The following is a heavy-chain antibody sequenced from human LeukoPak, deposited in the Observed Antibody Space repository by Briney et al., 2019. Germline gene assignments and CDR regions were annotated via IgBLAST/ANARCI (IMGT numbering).Heavy chain of an antibody. D-gene: IGHD3-22*01. Sequence: GESLRLSCTASGFTFSNFWMGWVRQAPGKGLEWVSGISGSGDNTYYADSVKGRFTISRDNSKNTLYVQVNSLGTEDTAAYYCAKGSYYDSSGSFYFDYWGQGTLVTVSS. J-gene: IGHJ4*02. V-gene: IGHV3-23*01. CDR2: ISGSGDNT. CDR3: AKGSYYDSSGSFYFDY. CDR1: GFTFSNFW.